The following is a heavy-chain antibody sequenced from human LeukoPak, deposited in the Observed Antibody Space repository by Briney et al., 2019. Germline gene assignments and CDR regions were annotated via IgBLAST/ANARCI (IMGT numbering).Heavy chain of an antibody. CDR2: IYHDGST. J-gene: IGHJ6*03. Sequence: SETLSLTCTVSGYSNSSGYYWGWIRQPPGKGLEWIGSIYHDGSTIYNPSLKSRVTISVDTSKNQFSLKLSSVTAADTAVYYCARDWGVSARPGYMDVWGKGTTVTVSS. CDR1: GYSNSSGYY. CDR3: ARDWGVSARPGYMDV. V-gene: IGHV4-38-2*02. D-gene: IGHD6-6*01.